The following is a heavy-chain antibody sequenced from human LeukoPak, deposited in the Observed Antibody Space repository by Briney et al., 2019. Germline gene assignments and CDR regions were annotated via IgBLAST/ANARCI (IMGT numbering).Heavy chain of an antibody. CDR1: GFSFNSYS. Sequence: SGGSMTLSWASSGFSFNSYSMSWVHLAPGEVLEMVSHVSPSGRSTYYADSVWLLFTISGDNSNNAFFLQMSSLRVEKTAVYYCARAARAGAQYFDWSGQGVLVTVSS. CDR2: VSPSGRST. D-gene: IGHD2/OR15-2a*01. CDR3: ARAARAGAQYFDW. V-gene: IGHV3-23*01. J-gene: IGHJ4*02.